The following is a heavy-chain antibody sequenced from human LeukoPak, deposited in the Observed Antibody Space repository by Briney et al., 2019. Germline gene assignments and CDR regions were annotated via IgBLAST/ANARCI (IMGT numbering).Heavy chain of an antibody. D-gene: IGHD2-15*01. J-gene: IGHJ4*02. CDR2: ISSSSSYI. CDR3: ESEWPGYCSGGSCYSGFY. Sequence: GGSLRLSCAASGFTFSSYSMNWVRQAPGKGLEWVSSISSSSSYIYYADSVKGRFTISRDNAKNSLYLQMNSLRAEDTAVYYCESEWPGYCSGGSCYSGFYWGQGTLVTVSS. CDR1: GFTFSSYS. V-gene: IGHV3-21*01.